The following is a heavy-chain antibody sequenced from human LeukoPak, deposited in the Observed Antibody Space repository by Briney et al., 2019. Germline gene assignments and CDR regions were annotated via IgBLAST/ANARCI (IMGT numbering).Heavy chain of an antibody. V-gene: IGHV3-21*01. Sequence: PGGSLRLSCAASGFTFSNYNMNWVRQAPGKGLEWVSSISSSSSYIYYADSVWGRFTISRDDANDSLYLQVNSLRAEDTAVYYCAKDRARGYSYGFGYWGQGTLVIVSS. J-gene: IGHJ4*02. D-gene: IGHD5-18*01. CDR3: AKDRARGYSYGFGY. CDR2: ISSSSSYI. CDR1: GFTFSNYN.